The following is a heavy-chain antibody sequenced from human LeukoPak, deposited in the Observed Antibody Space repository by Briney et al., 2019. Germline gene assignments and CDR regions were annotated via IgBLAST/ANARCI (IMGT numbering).Heavy chain of an antibody. V-gene: IGHV4-59*01. CDR3: ARGVTYYDILTGYYRDEDWFDP. CDR2: IYYSGGT. Sequence: SETLSLTCTVSGGSISSYYWSWIRQAPGKGLEWIGYIYYSGGTNYNPSLKSRVTISVDTSKNQFSLKLSSVTAADTAVYYCARGVTYYDILTGYYRDEDWFDPWGQGTLVTVSS. J-gene: IGHJ5*02. D-gene: IGHD3-9*01. CDR1: GGSISSYY.